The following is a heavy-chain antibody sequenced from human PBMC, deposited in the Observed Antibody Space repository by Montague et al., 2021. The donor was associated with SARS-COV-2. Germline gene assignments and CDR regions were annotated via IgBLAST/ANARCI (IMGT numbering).Heavy chain of an antibody. V-gene: IGHV4-61*01. CDR2: MYYTGHT. D-gene: IGHD6-6*01. CDR3: ARSRANVPSRPGFDY. Sequence: SETLSLTCTVSGASVASGNFYWSWIRQPPGKGLEWIGYMYYTGHTNYNPSLESRVTMPVDPSKNQFSLTLTSVTAADTAVYYCARSRANVPSRPGFDYGGQGALVTVSS. J-gene: IGHJ4*02. CDR1: GASVASGNFY.